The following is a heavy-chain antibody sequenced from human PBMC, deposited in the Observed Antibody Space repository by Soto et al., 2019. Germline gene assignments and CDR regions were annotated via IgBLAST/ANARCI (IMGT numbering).Heavy chain of an antibody. V-gene: IGHV3-11*05. CDR3: AIDGIAAAGTRVY. D-gene: IGHD6-13*01. Sequence: QVQLVESGGGLVKPGGSLRLSCAASGFTFSDYYMSWIRQAPGKGLEWVSYISSSSSYTNYADSVKGRFTISRDNAKNSLYLQMNSLRAEDTAVYYCAIDGIAAAGTRVYWGQGTLVTVSS. CDR2: ISSSSSYT. J-gene: IGHJ4*02. CDR1: GFTFSDYY.